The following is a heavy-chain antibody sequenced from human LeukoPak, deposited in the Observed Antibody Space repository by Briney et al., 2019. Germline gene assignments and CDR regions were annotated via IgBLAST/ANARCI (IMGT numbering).Heavy chain of an antibody. V-gene: IGHV4-59*01. Sequence: PSETLSLTCTVSGGSISSYYWSWIRQPPGKGLEWIGYIHYSGCTNFNPSLKSRVTISVDTSKNQFSLKLSSVTAADTAVYYCARDYYDSSGFAYFDYWGQGTLVTVSS. CDR1: GGSISSYY. J-gene: IGHJ4*02. CDR3: ARDYYDSSGFAYFDY. CDR2: IHYSGCT. D-gene: IGHD3-22*01.